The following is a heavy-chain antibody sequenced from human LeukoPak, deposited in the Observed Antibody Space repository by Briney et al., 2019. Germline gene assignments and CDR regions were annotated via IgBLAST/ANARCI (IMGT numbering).Heavy chain of an antibody. V-gene: IGHV1-8*01. D-gene: IGHD5-24*01. J-gene: IGHJ6*02. CDR1: GYTFTSYD. CDR3: ARGGPQYVSANDYYYYYGMDV. CDR2: MNPNSGNT. Sequence: GASVKVSCKASGYTFTSYDINWVRQATGQGLEWMGWMNPNSGNTGYAQKFRGRVTMTRNTSISTAYMELSSLRSEDTAVYYCARGGPQYVSANDYYYYYGMDVWGQGTTVTVSS.